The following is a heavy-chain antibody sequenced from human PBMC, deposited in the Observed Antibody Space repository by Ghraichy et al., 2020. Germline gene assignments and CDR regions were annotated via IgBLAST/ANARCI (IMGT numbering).Heavy chain of an antibody. Sequence: SETLSLTCTVSGGSIKTYYWSWIRQPPGKGLEWIGCIYYSGSTKYNPSLRGRVTISVDTSKNQFSLKLNSVTAADTAVYYCARQARVTSMVWFEYWGQGALVTVSS. J-gene: IGHJ4*02. D-gene: IGHD5-18*01. CDR2: IYYSGST. V-gene: IGHV4-59*01. CDR3: ARQARVTSMVWFEY. CDR1: GGSIKTYY.